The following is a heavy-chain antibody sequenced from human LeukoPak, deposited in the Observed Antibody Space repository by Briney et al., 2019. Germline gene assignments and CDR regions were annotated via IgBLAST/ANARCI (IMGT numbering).Heavy chain of an antibody. Sequence: AGGSLRLSCSTSGFTFSTYAMSSVRQAPGKGLEWVAQIKGDGTLKKYADSVKGRFTISRDNAQNTMYVQMNSLRAEDTAIYFCVRDLAYYKGDYWGQGTLITVSS. CDR1: GFTFSTYA. CDR2: IKGDGTLK. D-gene: IGHD1-26*01. CDR3: VRDLAYYKGDY. V-gene: IGHV3-7*03. J-gene: IGHJ4*02.